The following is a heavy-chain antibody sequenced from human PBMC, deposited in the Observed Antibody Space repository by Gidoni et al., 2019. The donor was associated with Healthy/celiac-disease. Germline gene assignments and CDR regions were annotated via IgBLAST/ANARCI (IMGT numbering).Heavy chain of an antibody. CDR1: GFTFGDYA. Sequence: EGRLVESGGGLVQPGRSLRLSCTPSGFTFGDYAMSWFRQAPGKGLEWVGFIRSKAYGGTTEYAASVKGRFTISRDDSKSIAYLQMNSLKTEDTAVYYCTREPVAGPTYFDYWGQGTLVTVSS. V-gene: IGHV3-49*03. D-gene: IGHD6-19*01. J-gene: IGHJ4*02. CDR2: IRSKAYGGTT. CDR3: TREPVAGPTYFDY.